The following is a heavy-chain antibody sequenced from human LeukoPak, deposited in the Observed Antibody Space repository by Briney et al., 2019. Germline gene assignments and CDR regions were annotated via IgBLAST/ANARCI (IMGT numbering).Heavy chain of an antibody. CDR1: GFTFSTWW. J-gene: IGHJ4*02. Sequence: GGSLRLSCAASGFTFSTWWMHWVRQAPGKGLVWVSRITSDGSGTIYADSVKGRFTISRDNAKNTMYLQVNSLRADDTAVYYCIREGFMDWGQGTLVTVSS. CDR3: IREGFMD. CDR2: ITSDGSGT. V-gene: IGHV3-74*01.